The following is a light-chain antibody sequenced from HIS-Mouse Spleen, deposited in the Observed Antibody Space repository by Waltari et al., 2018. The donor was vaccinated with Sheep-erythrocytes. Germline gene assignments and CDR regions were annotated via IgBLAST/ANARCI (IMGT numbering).Light chain of an antibody. J-gene: IGKJ4*01. CDR3: QQLT. CDR1: QSVSSY. CDR2: DAS. V-gene: IGKV3-11*01. Sequence: EIVLTHSPATLSLSPAERATLSCRASQSVSSYLAWYQQKPGQAPRLLIYDASNRATGIPARFSGSGSGTDFTLTISSLEPEDFAVYYCQQLTFGGGTKVEIK.